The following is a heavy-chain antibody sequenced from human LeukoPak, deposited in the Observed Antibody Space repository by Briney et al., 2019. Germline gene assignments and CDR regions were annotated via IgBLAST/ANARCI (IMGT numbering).Heavy chain of an antibody. D-gene: IGHD3-10*01. Sequence: SETLSLTCTVSGGSISSYYWSWIRQPPGKGLEWIGYIYYSGSTNYNPSLKSRVTISVDTSKNQFSLKLSSVTAADTAVYYCARVKGFGELLYNWFDPWGQGTLVTVSS. CDR1: GGSISSYY. V-gene: IGHV4-59*01. CDR3: ARVKGFGELLYNWFDP. CDR2: IYYSGST. J-gene: IGHJ5*02.